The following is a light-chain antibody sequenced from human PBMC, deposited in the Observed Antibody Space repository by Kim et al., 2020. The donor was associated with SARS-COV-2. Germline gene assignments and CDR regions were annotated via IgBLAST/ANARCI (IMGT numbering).Light chain of an antibody. Sequence: EIVLTQSPGTLSLSPGERATLSCRASQSVSSSYLAWYQQKPGQAPRLLICGASSRATGIPDRFSGSGSGTDFTLTISRLEPEDFAVYYCQQYGSSLYTFGQGTKLEI. CDR1: QSVSSSY. J-gene: IGKJ2*01. V-gene: IGKV3-20*01. CDR2: GAS. CDR3: QQYGSSLYT.